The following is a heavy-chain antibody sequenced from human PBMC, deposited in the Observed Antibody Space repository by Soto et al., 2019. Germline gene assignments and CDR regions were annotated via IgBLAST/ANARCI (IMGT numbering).Heavy chain of an antibody. V-gene: IGHV1-69*13. CDR3: ARASVLDYYDSSGYYIDY. J-gene: IGHJ4*02. Sequence: GASLKVSCKASGGTFSSYAISWVQQAPGQGLEWMGGIIPIFGTANYAQKFQGRVAITADESTSTAYMELSSLRSEDTAVYYCARASVLDYYDSSGYYIDYWGQGXLVTVYS. CDR1: GGTFSSYA. CDR2: IIPIFGTA. D-gene: IGHD3-22*01.